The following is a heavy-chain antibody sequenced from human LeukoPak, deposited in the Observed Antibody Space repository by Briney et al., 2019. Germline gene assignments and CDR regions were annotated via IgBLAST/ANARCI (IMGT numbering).Heavy chain of an antibody. J-gene: IGHJ4*02. CDR1: GGSVSSGSYY. Sequence: SETLSLTCTVSGGSVSSGSYYWSWIRQPPGKGPEWIGYISYSGNTNYNPSLKSRVTISVDTSKNQFSLKLSSVTAADTAVYYCARSRDGYNYVIPYWGQGTLVTASS. D-gene: IGHD5-24*01. CDR2: ISYSGNT. V-gene: IGHV4-61*01. CDR3: ARSRDGYNYVIPY.